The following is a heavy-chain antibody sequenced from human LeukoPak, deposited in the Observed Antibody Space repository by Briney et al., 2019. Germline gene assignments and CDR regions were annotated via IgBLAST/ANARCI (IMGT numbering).Heavy chain of an antibody. Sequence: PGGSLRLSCAASGFTFSSYAMNWVRQAPGKGLEWVSSISSSSSYIYYADSVKGRFTISRDNAKNSLYLQMNSLRAEDTAVYYCARVATRAGGGFDYWGQGTLVTVSS. D-gene: IGHD5-24*01. CDR3: ARVATRAGGGFDY. CDR1: GFTFSSYA. J-gene: IGHJ4*02. CDR2: ISSSSSYI. V-gene: IGHV3-21*01.